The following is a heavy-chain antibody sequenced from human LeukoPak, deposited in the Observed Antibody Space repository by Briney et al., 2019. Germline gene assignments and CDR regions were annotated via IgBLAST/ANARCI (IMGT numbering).Heavy chain of an antibody. CDR3: AGSFRYSYDR. CDR2: IYYSGSS. D-gene: IGHD3-22*01. V-gene: IGHV4-31*03. CDR1: GGAISSGAFY. Sequence: SETLSLTCTVSGGAISSGAFYWNWIRQHPGKGLEWVGYIYYSGSSSYNPSLKSRVTISVDTSKNQFSLKLSSVTAADTAVYYCAGSFRYSYDRWGQGTLVTVSS. J-gene: IGHJ4*02.